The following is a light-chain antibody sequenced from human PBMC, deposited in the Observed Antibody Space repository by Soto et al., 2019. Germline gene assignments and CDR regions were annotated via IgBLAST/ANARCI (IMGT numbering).Light chain of an antibody. V-gene: IGLV2-14*01. CDR3: SSYTSSSTLVV. J-gene: IGLJ2*01. Sequence: QSALTQPASVSGAPGQSITISCTGTSSDVCGYNYVSCYQQHPGKAPKLMIYDVSNRPSGVSNRFSGSKSGNTATLTLSGLQAEDEADYYCSSYTSSSTLVVFGGGTTLTVL. CDR2: DVS. CDR1: SSDVCGYNY.